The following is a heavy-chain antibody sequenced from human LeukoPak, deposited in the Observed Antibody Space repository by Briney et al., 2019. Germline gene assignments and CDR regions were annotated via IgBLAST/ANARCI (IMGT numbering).Heavy chain of an antibody. D-gene: IGHD3-22*01. V-gene: IGHV1-2*02. J-gene: IGHJ4*02. CDR2: INPNSGGT. CDR3: ARDPSDYYDSSGSDY. Sequence: ASVKVSCKASGYTFTGYYMHWVRQAPGQGLEWMGWINPNSGGTNYAQKFQGRVTMTRDTSISTAYMELSRLRSDDTAVYYCARDPSDYYDSSGSDYWGQGTLVTVSS. CDR1: GYTFTGYY.